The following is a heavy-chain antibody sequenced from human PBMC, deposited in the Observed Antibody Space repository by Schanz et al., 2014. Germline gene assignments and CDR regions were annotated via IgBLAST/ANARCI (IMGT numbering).Heavy chain of an antibody. J-gene: IGHJ4*02. V-gene: IGHV3-30*19. CDR1: GFAFSVYG. Sequence: QVQLVESGGGVVQPGRSLRLSCAASGFAFSVYGMHWVRQAPGKGPEWVAVISYDGRNKYYADSVEGRFTMSRDNSKNTLYLQMNTLRAEDTAVYYCARDRGYCSGGSCLTFDYWGQGTLVTVSS. D-gene: IGHD2-15*01. CDR2: ISYDGRNK. CDR3: ARDRGYCSGGSCLTFDY.